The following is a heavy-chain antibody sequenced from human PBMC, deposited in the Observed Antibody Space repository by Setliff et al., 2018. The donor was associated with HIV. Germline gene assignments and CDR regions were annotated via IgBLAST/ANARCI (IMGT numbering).Heavy chain of an antibody. CDR3: ARDGGYNDRSDFFDY. CDR2: INPNSGGT. Sequence: RASVKVSCKASGYTFTGYYMHWVRQAPGQGLEWMGWINPNSGGTNYAQKFQGRVTMTRDTSISTAYMELSRLRSDDTAVYYCARDGGYNDRSDFFDYWGQGTLVTVSS. J-gene: IGHJ4*02. V-gene: IGHV1-2*02. D-gene: IGHD1-26*01. CDR1: GYTFTGYY.